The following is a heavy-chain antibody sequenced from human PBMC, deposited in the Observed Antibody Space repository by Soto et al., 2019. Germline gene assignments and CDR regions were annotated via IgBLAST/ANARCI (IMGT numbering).Heavy chain of an antibody. CDR3: ARGNYYDSSGYCNFDY. D-gene: IGHD3-22*01. V-gene: IGHV4-59*01. CDR1: GGSISSYY. J-gene: IGHJ4*02. CDR2: IYYSGST. Sequence: QVQLQESGPGLVKPSETLSLTCTVSGGSISSYYWSWIRQPPGKGLEWIGYIYYSGSTNYNPSLKSRVTLSVATSKNQFSLKLSSVTAADTAVYYCARGNYYDSSGYCNFDYWGQGTLVTVSS.